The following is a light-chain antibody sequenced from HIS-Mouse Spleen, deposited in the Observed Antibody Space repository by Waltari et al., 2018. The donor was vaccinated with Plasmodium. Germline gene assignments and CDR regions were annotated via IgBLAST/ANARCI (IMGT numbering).Light chain of an antibody. CDR3: QQYNNWSFT. CDR2: GAS. J-gene: IGKJ3*01. Sequence: EIVMKQASATLSVFPGERATLPCKARQSVSSNLAWYQQKPGQAPRLLIYGASTRATGIPARLSGSGSGTEFTLTISSLQSEDFAVYYCQQYNNWSFTFGPGTKVDIK. CDR1: QSVSSN. V-gene: IGKV3-15*01.